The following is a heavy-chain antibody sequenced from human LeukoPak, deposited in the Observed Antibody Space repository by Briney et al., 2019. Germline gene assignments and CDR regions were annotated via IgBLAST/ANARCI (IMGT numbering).Heavy chain of an antibody. CDR3: ASVPGKLWLEAVARGDY. CDR1: GFTLSSYA. J-gene: IGHJ4*02. Sequence: GGSLRLSCAASGFTLSSYALSWVRQAPGKGLEWVSSISSSGSNTFYADSVKGRFTISRDNSKNTLYLQMNSLRAEDTVVYYRASVPGKLWLEAVARGDYWGQGTLVTVSS. D-gene: IGHD5-18*01. CDR2: ISSSGSNT. V-gene: IGHV3-23*01.